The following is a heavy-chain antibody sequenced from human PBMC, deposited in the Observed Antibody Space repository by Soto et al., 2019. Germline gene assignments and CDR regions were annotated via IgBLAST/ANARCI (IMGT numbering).Heavy chain of an antibody. V-gene: IGHV3-15*07. CDR2: IKSKTDGGTT. Sequence: EVQLVESGGGLVQPGGSLRLSCAASGFTFSNAWMNWVRQAPGKGLEWVGRIKSKTDGGTTDYAAPVKGRFTISRDDSKNTLYLQMNSLKTEDTAVYYCTTEEVSYYYGMDVWGQGTTVTVSS. J-gene: IGHJ6*02. CDR1: GFTFSNAW. CDR3: TTEEVSYYYGMDV.